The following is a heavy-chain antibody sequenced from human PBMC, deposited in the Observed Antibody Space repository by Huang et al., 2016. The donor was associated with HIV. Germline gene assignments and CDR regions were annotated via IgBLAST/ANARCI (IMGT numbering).Heavy chain of an antibody. CDR2: INDNGYT. V-gene: IGHV4-34*01. CDR3: ARASWYEPRSWYFGL. D-gene: IGHD6-13*01. Sequence: QVQLQQWGAGLLKPSETLSLTCAVYGGSVSGHYWSWIRQPPGKGLEWIAEINDNGYTNDNPSLKSRVTISVHPSRNQFSLKLNSVTAADAAVYYCARASWYEPRSWYFGLWGRGTLVTVSS. J-gene: IGHJ2*01. CDR1: GGSVSGHY.